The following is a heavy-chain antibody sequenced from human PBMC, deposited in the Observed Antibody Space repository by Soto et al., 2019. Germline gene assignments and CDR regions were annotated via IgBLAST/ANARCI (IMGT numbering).Heavy chain of an antibody. Sequence: GGSLRRPCATSHFTFRYCWINWVRQAPGKGLEWVANIKPDGGATNYVDSVKGRFTISRDNVRNSASLQMNSLRVEDTAVYFCFGGNGGPQWGQGTLVIVYS. D-gene: IGHD3-16*01. V-gene: IGHV3-7*03. CDR3: FGGNGGPQ. J-gene: IGHJ4*02. CDR1: HFTFRYCW. CDR2: IKPDGGAT.